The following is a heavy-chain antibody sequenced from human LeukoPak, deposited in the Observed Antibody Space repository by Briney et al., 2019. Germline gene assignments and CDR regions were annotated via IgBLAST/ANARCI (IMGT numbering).Heavy chain of an antibody. Sequence: PSETLSLTCTVSGASVATYYWAWIRQSPEKGLELIGRMSTRGPTNYNPSLESRVSMSADASKNQCSLTLISVTAADTAVYYCARHFIGTYGIFDYWGQGTLVTVSS. V-gene: IGHV4-4*07. D-gene: IGHD1-26*01. CDR2: MSTRGPT. CDR1: GASVATYY. CDR3: ARHFIGTYGIFDY. J-gene: IGHJ4*02.